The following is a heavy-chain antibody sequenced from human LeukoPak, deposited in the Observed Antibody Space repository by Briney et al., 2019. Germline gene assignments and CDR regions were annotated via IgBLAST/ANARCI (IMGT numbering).Heavy chain of an antibody. CDR1: GGSFSGYY. Sequence: PSETLSLTCAVYGGSFSGYYWSWIRQPPGKGLEWIGEINHSGSTNYNPSLKSRVTISVDTSKNQFSLKLSSVTAADTAVYYCARYVRFLTGFDYWGRGTLATVSS. J-gene: IGHJ4*02. CDR2: INHSGST. V-gene: IGHV4-34*01. CDR3: ARYVRFLTGFDY. D-gene: IGHD3-3*01.